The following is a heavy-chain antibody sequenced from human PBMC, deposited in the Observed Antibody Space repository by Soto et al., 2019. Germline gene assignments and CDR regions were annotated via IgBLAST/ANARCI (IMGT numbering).Heavy chain of an antibody. CDR1: TYDFASYW. V-gene: IGHV5-51*01. Sequence: PGESLKISCKVSTYDFASYWIAWVRQMPGKGLEWMGVIYPADSDTRYSPSFQGQVTISADKSISTAYLQWNSLKASDTAMYYCARPYSSGYFRLDYWGQGTLVTVSS. J-gene: IGHJ4*02. D-gene: IGHD3-22*01. CDR2: IYPADSDT. CDR3: ARPYSSGYFRLDY.